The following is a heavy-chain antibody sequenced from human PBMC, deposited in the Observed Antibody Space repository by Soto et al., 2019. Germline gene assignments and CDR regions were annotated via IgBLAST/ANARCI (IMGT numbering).Heavy chain of an antibody. D-gene: IGHD2-8*02. J-gene: IGHJ4*02. V-gene: IGHV1-18*04. CDR1: GYTFTTYS. Sequence: QVQLVQSGAEVKRPGASVNVSCKASGYTFTTYSLSWVRQAPGQGLEWMGWISPFNGDATYAQKCQDRVTLTTDTSTSTAYMELRRLRDDDTAVYYCARVADIVLIPALDYWGRGTLVIVSS. CDR2: ISPFNGDA. CDR3: ARVADIVLIPALDY.